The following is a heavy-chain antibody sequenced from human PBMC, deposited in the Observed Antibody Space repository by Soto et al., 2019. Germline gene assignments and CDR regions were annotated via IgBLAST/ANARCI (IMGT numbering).Heavy chain of an antibody. CDR2: IYHSGNT. CDR3: ARARFQVLYGKPYFDS. Sequence: SETLSLTCTVSGGSITTGGSYWSWIRQHPGKGLEWIGNIYHSGNTYYNPSLKSRLTISVDTSKNHFSLMVDSVTAADTAVYYCARARFQVLYGKPYFDSWGQGTLVTAPQ. V-gene: IGHV4-31*03. D-gene: IGHD2-2*02. J-gene: IGHJ4*02. CDR1: GGSITTGGSY.